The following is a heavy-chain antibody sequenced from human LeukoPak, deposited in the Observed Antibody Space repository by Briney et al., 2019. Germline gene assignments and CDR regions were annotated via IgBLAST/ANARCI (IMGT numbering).Heavy chain of an antibody. CDR2: IYTSGST. V-gene: IGHV4-61*02. J-gene: IGHJ5*02. D-gene: IGHD2-2*01. CDR3: ASEPVVPAANLFDP. Sequence: SQTLSLTCTVSGGSISSGSYYWSWIRQPAGKGLEWIGRIYTSGSTNYNPSLKSRVTISVDTSKNQFSLKLSSVTAADTAVYCCASEPVVPAANLFDPWGQGTLVTVSS. CDR1: GGSISSGSYY.